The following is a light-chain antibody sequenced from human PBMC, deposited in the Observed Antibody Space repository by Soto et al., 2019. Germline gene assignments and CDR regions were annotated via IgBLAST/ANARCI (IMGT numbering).Light chain of an antibody. CDR1: QNIRNL. V-gene: IGKV1-5*01. CDR2: DAS. Sequence: DIHLTQSPSLLSASVGDRVTITCRASQNIRNLLAWYQQKPGKAPKPLIFDASTLKTGVPSRFGGSGSGAEFNFTITGLQPDDFATYFCQQYYTYSTFGQGTRLEIK. CDR3: QQYYTYST. J-gene: IGKJ5*01.